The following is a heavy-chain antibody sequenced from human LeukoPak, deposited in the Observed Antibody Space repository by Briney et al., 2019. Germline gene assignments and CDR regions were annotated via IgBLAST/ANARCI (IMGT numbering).Heavy chain of an antibody. CDR3: AKNLRTSVAAFEY. CDR1: GFTFNTFA. Sequence: GRPLRLSCAASGFTFNTFAMHWVRQAPGKGLEWVAVILYDGNNKYYADSVKGRFTISRDNSKNTLYLQMNRLTAEDTAVYYCAKNLRTSVAAFEYWGQGTLVTVSS. CDR2: ILYDGNNK. V-gene: IGHV3-30-3*02. D-gene: IGHD6-19*01. J-gene: IGHJ4*02.